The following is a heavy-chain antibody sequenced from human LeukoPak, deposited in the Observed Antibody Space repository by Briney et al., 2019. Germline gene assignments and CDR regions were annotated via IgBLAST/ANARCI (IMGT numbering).Heavy chain of an antibody. CDR2: ITGSSTWT. Sequence: GGSLRLSCEASGFTFGTFGMAWVRQSPGKGLQWVSGITGSSTWTYYAASVKGRFTASRDNSQNTLHLQMNSLRADDTAVYYCTRELVSSGTGYFDLWGRGTLVTVSS. J-gene: IGHJ2*01. CDR3: TRELVSSGTGYFDL. CDR1: GFTFGTFG. D-gene: IGHD3-10*01. V-gene: IGHV3-23*01.